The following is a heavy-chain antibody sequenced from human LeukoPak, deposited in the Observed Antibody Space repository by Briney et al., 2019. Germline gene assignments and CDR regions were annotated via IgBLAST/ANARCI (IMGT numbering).Heavy chain of an antibody. J-gene: IGHJ6*02. CDR3: ARMAPTVARGMDV. CDR1: VFMHSSYW. Sequence: PGGSLRLSCAASVFMHSSYWMHWVRQAPGKGLVWVSRINSDGSSTNYADSVKGRFTISRDNAKNTLYLQMNSLRAEDTAVYYCARMAPTVARGMDVWGQGTTVTVSS. V-gene: IGHV3-74*01. CDR2: INSDGSST. D-gene: IGHD2-21*01.